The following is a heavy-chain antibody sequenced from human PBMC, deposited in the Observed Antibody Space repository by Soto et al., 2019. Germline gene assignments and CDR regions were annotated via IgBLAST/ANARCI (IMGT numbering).Heavy chain of an antibody. CDR2: ISGGADDT. CDR1: GFTFSNYA. CDR3: AKAINDYDAPLDY. J-gene: IGHJ4*02. V-gene: IGHV3-23*01. D-gene: IGHD3-22*01. Sequence: EVQLLESGGGLVQPGGSLRLSCTDSGFTFSNYAMGWVRQAPGKGLDWVSVISGGADDTHYADSVKGRFTISIDNSTNAMYVQIDILRAEDTAVYYWAKAINDYDAPLDYWGQGMRVTVSA.